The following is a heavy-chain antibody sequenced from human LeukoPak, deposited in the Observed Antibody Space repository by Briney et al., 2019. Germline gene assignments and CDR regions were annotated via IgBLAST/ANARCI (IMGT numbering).Heavy chain of an antibody. CDR1: GFTFSSYS. CDR3: ARVGYDILTGYYPTYFDY. D-gene: IGHD3-9*01. CDR2: ISSSSSTI. Sequence: GGSLRLSCAASGFTFSSYSMNWVRLAPGKRLEWVSYISSSSSTIYYADSVKGRFTISRDNAKNSLYLQMNSLRDEDTAVYYCARVGYDILTGYYPTYFDYWGQGTLVTVSS. J-gene: IGHJ4*02. V-gene: IGHV3-48*02.